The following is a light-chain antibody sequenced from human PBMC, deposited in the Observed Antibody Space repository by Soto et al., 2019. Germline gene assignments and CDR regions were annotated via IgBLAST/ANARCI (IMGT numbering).Light chain of an antibody. V-gene: IGKV1-8*01. J-gene: IGKJ1*01. CDR2: AAS. CDR1: QGISSY. CDR3: QQYYSYPRT. Sequence: AIRMSQSPSSLSASTGDRVTITCRASQGISSYLAWYQQKPGKAPKLLIYAASTLQSGVPSRFSGSGSGTDFTLTISCLQSEDFATYYCQQYYSYPRTFGQGTNVDI.